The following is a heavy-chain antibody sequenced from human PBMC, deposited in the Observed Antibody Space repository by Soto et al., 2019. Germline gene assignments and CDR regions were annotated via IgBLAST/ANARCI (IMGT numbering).Heavy chain of an antibody. J-gene: IGHJ4*02. Sequence: EVQLLESGGGLVQPGGSLRLSCAASGFTFSNYAVTWVRQAPGKGLEWVSTISGSGGSTDYAGSVKGRFTISRDNSKNTLYRQMNSLRAEDTAVYYCAKDQGSSWYEIDYWGQGTLVTVSS. CDR3: AKDQGSSWYEIDY. D-gene: IGHD6-13*01. V-gene: IGHV3-23*01. CDR1: GFTFSNYA. CDR2: ISGSGGST.